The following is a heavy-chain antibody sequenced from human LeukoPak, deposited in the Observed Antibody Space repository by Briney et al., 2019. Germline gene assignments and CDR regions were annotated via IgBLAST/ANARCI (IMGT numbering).Heavy chain of an antibody. J-gene: IGHJ3*02. CDR3: TTDIRGSYYRGAFDI. CDR1: GFTFSNAW. CDR2: IKSKTDGGTT. Sequence: PGGSLRLSCAASGFTFSNAWMSWVRQAPGKGLEWVGRIKSKTDGGTTDYAAPVKGRFTISRDDSKNTLYLQMNSLKTEDTAVYYCTTDIRGSYYRGAFDIWGQGTMVTVSS. V-gene: IGHV3-15*01. D-gene: IGHD3-10*01.